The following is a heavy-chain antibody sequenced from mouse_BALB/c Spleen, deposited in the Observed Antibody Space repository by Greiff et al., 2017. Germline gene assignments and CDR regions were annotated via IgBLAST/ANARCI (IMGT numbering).Heavy chain of an antibody. D-gene: IGHD1-1*01. V-gene: IGHV1-80*01. CDR1: GYAFSSYW. Sequence: QVQLKQSGAELVRPGSSVKISCKASGYAFSSYWMNWVKQRPGQGLEWIGQIYPGDGDTNYNGKFKGKATLTADKSSSTAYMQLSSLTSEDSAVYFCARDYYGSSYDWYFDVWGAGTTVTVSS. J-gene: IGHJ1*01. CDR2: IYPGDGDT. CDR3: ARDYYGSSYDWYFDV.